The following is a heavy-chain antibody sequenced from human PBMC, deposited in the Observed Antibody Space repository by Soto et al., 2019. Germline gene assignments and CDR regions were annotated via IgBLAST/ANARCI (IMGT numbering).Heavy chain of an antibody. J-gene: IGHJ6*02. D-gene: IGHD6-6*01. Sequence: SETLSLTCTVSGGSISSGGYYWSWIRQHPGKGLEWIGYIHYSGSTYYNPSLKSRVTISVDTSKNQFSLKLSSVTAADTAVYYCARVGYSSSPYYYGMDVWGQGTTVTVSS. V-gene: IGHV4-31*03. CDR3: ARVGYSSSPYYYGMDV. CDR1: GGSISSGGYY. CDR2: IHYSGST.